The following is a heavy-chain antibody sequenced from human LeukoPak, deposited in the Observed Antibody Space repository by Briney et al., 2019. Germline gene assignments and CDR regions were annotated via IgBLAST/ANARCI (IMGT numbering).Heavy chain of an antibody. D-gene: IGHD3-10*01. V-gene: IGHV3-48*04. CDR1: GFTFSSYG. CDR3: ARDCCASGSHDY. Sequence: PGGSLRLSCAASGFTFSSYGMNWVRQAPGKGLEWVSYISSSGSTIYYADSVKGRFTISRDNAKNSLYLQMSTLRAEDTAVYYCARDCCASGSHDYWGQGALVTVSS. J-gene: IGHJ4*02. CDR2: ISSSGSTI.